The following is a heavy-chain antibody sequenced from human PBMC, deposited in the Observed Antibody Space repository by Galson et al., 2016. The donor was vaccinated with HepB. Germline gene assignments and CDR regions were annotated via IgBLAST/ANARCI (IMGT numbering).Heavy chain of an antibody. D-gene: IGHD3-22*01. Sequence: SETLSLTCTVSGASVSSNTYWWGWIRQPPGKGLQWIGNIYYGGSTYYNPSLKSRVTIFVDTSKNQFSLKLSSVTAADTAVYYCARTYYYDSRYYFDYWGPGTLVTVSS. J-gene: IGHJ4*02. V-gene: IGHV4-39*01. CDR3: ARTYYYDSRYYFDY. CDR2: IYYGGST. CDR1: GASVSSNTYW.